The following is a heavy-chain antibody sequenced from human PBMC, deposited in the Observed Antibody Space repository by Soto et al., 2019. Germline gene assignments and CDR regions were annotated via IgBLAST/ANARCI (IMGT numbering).Heavy chain of an antibody. CDR1: GGSFRSDV. CDR3: PRDPGQDCSTIICYHRGWFDP. D-gene: IGHD2-8*01. Sequence: QVQLVQSGPEVKKPGSSVKVSCKASGGSFRSDVFSWVRQAPGQGLEWMGRIIPIFGAANYAQKFQDRVTIAADEASRPVSMLLRSLTSDAPAVYYSPRDPGQDCSTIICYHRGWFDPWGQGTLVTVSS. V-gene: IGHV1-69*18. CDR2: IIPIFGAA. J-gene: IGHJ5*02.